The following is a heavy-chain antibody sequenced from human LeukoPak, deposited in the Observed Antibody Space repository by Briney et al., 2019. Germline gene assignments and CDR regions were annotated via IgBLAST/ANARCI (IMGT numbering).Heavy chain of an antibody. D-gene: IGHD5-12*01. V-gene: IGHV1-46*04. Sequence: GASVKVSCKASGYTFTSYYMHWVRQAPGQGLEWMGIINPSGGSTSYADSVKGRFTISRDNAKNTLYLQMNSLRAEDTAVYYCARQYSGYAGHPFDYWGQGTLVTVSS. J-gene: IGHJ4*02. CDR3: ARQYSGYAGHPFDY. CDR1: GYTFTSYY. CDR2: INPSGGST.